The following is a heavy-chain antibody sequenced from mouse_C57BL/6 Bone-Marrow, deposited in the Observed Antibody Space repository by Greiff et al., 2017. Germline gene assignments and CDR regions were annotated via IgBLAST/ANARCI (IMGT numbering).Heavy chain of an antibody. V-gene: IGHV1-52*01. Sequence: QVQLKQPGAELVRPGSSVKLSCKASGYTFTSYWMHWVKQRPIQGLEWIGNIDPSDSETHYNQKFKDKATLTVDKSSSTAYMQLSSLTSEDSAVYYCAYSNYVYFDYWGQGTTLTVSS. CDR3: AYSNYVYFDY. J-gene: IGHJ2*01. CDR2: IDPSDSET. D-gene: IGHD2-5*01. CDR1: GYTFTSYW.